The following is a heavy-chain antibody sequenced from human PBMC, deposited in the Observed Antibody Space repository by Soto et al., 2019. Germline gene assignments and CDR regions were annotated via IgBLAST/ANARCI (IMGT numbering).Heavy chain of an antibody. J-gene: IGHJ3*02. V-gene: IGHV3-7*04. D-gene: IGHD3-22*01. CDR1: GFTFSTYW. Sequence: GGSLRLSCAASGFTFSTYWMSWVRQAPGKGLEWVANVKQDGSEKYYVDSVKGRFTMSRDNAKNSVYLQMSSLKVEETAVYYSARGNYHDSSGPFSDAFDIWGQGTMVTVAS. CDR3: ARGNYHDSSGPFSDAFDI. CDR2: VKQDGSEK.